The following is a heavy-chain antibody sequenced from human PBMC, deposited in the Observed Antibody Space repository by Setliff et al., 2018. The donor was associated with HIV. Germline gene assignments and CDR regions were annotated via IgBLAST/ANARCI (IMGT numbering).Heavy chain of an antibody. CDR3: ARKTPGLGPFEY. CDR1: GFTLSNSA. CDR2: ISTSGNRI. D-gene: IGHD1-26*01. Sequence: GGSLRLSCAASGFTLSNSAMNWVRQAPGKGLEWVSYISTSGNRIHYADSVKGRFTISRDNAKNSLYLQMYSLRVEDTAVYYCARKTPGLGPFEYWGQGTLVTVSS. V-gene: IGHV3-48*03. J-gene: IGHJ4*02.